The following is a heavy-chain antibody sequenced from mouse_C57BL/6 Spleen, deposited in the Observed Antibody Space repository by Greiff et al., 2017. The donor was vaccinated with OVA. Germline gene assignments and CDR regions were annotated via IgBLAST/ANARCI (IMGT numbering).Heavy chain of an antibody. CDR2: ISYDGSN. D-gene: IGHD4-1*01. V-gene: IGHV3-6*01. J-gene: IGHJ2*01. CDR3: ARENWDERYFDY. CDR1: GYSITSGYY. Sequence: EVKLQESGPGLVKPSQSLSLTCSVTGYSITSGYYWNWIRQFPGNKLEWMGYISYDGSNNYNPSLKNRISITRDTSKNQFFLKLNSVTTEDTATYYCARENWDERYFDYWGQGTTLTVSS.